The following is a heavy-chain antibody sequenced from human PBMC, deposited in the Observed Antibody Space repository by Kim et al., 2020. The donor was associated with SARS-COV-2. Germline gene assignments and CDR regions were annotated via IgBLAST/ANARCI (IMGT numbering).Heavy chain of an antibody. CDR2: IYHSGST. V-gene: IGHV4-4*02. D-gene: IGHD3-9*01. Sequence: SETLSLTCAVSGGSISSSNWWSWVRQPPGKGLEWIGEIYHSGSTNYNPSLKSRVTISVDKSKNQFSLKLSSVTAADTAVYYCASGLTYYDILTGYRTTEYFDYWGQGALVTVSS. J-gene: IGHJ4*02. CDR3: ASGLTYYDILTGYRTTEYFDY. CDR1: GGSISSSNW.